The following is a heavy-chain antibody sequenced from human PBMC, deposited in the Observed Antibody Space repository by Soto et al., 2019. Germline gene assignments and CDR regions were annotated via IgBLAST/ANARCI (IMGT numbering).Heavy chain of an antibody. CDR2: ISYDGSNK. D-gene: IGHD2-15*01. CDR3: AKSFSGGSCCLADFDY. J-gene: IGHJ4*02. Sequence: PGGSLRLSCAASGFTFSSYGMHWVRPAPGKGLEWVAVISYDGSNKYYADSVKGRFTISRDNSKNTLYLQMNSLRAEDTAVYYCAKSFSGGSCCLADFDYWGQGTLVTVSS. V-gene: IGHV3-30*18. CDR1: GFTFSSYG.